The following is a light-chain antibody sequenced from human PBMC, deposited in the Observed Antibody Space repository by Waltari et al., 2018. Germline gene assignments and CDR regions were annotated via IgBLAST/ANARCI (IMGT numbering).Light chain of an antibody. Sequence: DIVVTQYPLSLPVTPGEPASISCRSSQSLLYSNGYNYLDWYVQKPGQSQRLLMYLGSTRASGVPDRFSGSGSGTDFTLKISRVEAEDVGVYYCMQSLQTPLTFGGGTKVEIK. J-gene: IGKJ4*01. CDR3: MQSLQTPLT. CDR2: LGS. CDR1: QSLLYSNGYNY. V-gene: IGKV2-28*01.